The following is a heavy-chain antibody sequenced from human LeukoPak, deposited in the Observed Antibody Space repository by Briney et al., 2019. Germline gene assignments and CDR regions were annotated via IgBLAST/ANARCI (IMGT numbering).Heavy chain of an antibody. CDR2: MNPNSGNT. J-gene: IGHJ5*02. D-gene: IGHD3-10*01. CDR3: ARQLTMRFGGDNCFDP. Sequence: GASVKVSCKASGYTFTNYDINWVRQATGQGLEWMGWMNPNSGNTGYAQKFQGRVTITRNTSISTAYMELSSLTSEDTAVYYCARQLTMRFGGDNCFDPWGQGTLVTVSS. V-gene: IGHV1-8*03. CDR1: GYTFTNYD.